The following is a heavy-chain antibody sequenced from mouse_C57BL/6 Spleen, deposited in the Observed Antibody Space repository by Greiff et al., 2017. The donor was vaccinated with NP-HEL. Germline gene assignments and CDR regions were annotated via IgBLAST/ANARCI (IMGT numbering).Heavy chain of an antibody. CDR3: ARGTNWDVNWYFDV. V-gene: IGHV1-64*01. J-gene: IGHJ1*03. CDR1: GYTFTSYW. Sequence: QVQLQQPGAELVKPGASVKLSCKASGYTFTSYWMHWVKQRPGQGLEWIGMIHPNSGSTNYNEKFKSKATLTVDKSYSTAYMQLSSLTSEDAAVYYCARGTNWDVNWYFDVWGTGTTVTVSS. CDR2: IHPNSGST. D-gene: IGHD4-1*01.